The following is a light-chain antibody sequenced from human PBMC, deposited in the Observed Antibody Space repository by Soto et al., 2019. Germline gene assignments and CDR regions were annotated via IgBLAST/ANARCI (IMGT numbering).Light chain of an antibody. V-gene: IGKV4-1*01. CDR2: WAS. CDR1: QSVLYSSNNKNY. J-gene: IGKJ2*01. CDR3: QQYYSTPYT. Sequence: DIVTTQSPDSLAVSLGERATINCKSSQSVLYSSNNKNYLAWFQRKPGQPPKLLIYWASIRESGVPDRFSGSGSGTDFTLTISSLQAEDVAVYYCQQYYSTPYTFGQGTKLEL.